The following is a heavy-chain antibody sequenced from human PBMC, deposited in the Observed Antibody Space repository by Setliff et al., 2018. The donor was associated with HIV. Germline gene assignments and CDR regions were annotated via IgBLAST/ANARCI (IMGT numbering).Heavy chain of an antibody. CDR2: IYSSGST. Sequence: SETLSLTCTVSGGSISNYYWSWIRQPPGKGLEWIGHIYSSGSTNYNPSPKSRVTIAVDTSKNQISLKLSSVTAADTAVYYCARRMSSGSYYDYWGQGTLVTVSS. D-gene: IGHD1-26*01. CDR3: ARRMSSGSYYDY. CDR1: GGSISNYY. J-gene: IGHJ4*02. V-gene: IGHV4-59*08.